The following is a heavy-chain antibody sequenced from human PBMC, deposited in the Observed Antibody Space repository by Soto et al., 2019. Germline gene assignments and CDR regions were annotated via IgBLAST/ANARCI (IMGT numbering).Heavy chain of an antibody. CDR2: ISYDGNNK. J-gene: IGHJ6*02. CDR1: GFTFSGYA. D-gene: IGHD2-2*01. CDR3: TRAMRTSSYYYYYGMDV. V-gene: IGHV3-30-3*01. Sequence: GGSLRLSCAASGFTFSGYAIHWARQAPDKGLEWLTLISYDGNNKYYADSVKGRFTGSRDNSRNTLYLQMHSLGDEDTAVYYCTRAMRTSSYYYYYGMDVWGQGTTVTVSS.